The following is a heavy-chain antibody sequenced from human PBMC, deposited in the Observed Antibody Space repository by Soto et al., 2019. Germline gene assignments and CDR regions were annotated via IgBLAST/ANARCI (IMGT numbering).Heavy chain of an antibody. CDR2: ISYDGSNK. CDR1: GFTFSSYG. J-gene: IGHJ6*02. V-gene: IGHV3-30*18. Sequence: GGSLRLSXAAFGFTFSSYGMHWVRQAPGKGLEWVAVISYDGSNKYYADSVKGRFTISRDNSKNTLYLQMNSLRAEDTAVYYCAKVLEARQQLGRKNYYYYYGMDVWGQGTTVPSP. CDR3: AKVLEARQQLGRKNYYYYYGMDV. D-gene: IGHD6-13*01.